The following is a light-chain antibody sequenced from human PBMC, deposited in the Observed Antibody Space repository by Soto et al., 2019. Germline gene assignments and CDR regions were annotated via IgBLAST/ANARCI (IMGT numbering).Light chain of an antibody. J-gene: IGLJ3*02. CDR2: EVT. CDR1: STNFGAGYD. CDR3: TSYTTSSTWV. Sequence: QSVLTQPPSVSGAPGQSVTISCTGSSTNFGAGYDVHWYQQLPGTAPKLMIFEVTNRPSGVSDRFSGSKSDNTASLTISGLQADDEADYFCTSYTTSSTWVFGGGTKLTVL. V-gene: IGLV1-40*01.